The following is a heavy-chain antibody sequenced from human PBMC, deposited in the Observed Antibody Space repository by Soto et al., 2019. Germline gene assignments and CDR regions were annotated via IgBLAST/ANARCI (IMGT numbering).Heavy chain of an antibody. D-gene: IGHD7-27*01. CDR1: GFTFSIFA. CDR2: ISGSGGST. Sequence: GGSLRLSCAASGFTFSIFAMSWVRQSPGKGLEWVSTISGSGGSTYYADAVKGRFAISRDNSMGTLYLQMKSLRVEDTAIYYCAKEVSLGSTVDLGYWGQGALVTVSS. V-gene: IGHV3-23*01. J-gene: IGHJ4*02. CDR3: AKEVSLGSTVDLGY.